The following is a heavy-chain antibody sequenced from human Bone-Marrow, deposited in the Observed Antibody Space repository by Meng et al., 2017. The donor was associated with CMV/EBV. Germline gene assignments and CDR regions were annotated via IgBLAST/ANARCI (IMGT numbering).Heavy chain of an antibody. V-gene: IGHV3-23*01. Sequence: GESLKISCAASGFTFSSYAMSWVRQAPGKGLEWVSAISGSGGSTYYADSVKGRFTISRDNAKNSLYLQMNSLRAEDTAVYYCAREGWFDPWGQGTLVTVSS. CDR2: ISGSGGST. CDR1: GFTFSSYA. CDR3: AREGWFDP. J-gene: IGHJ5*02.